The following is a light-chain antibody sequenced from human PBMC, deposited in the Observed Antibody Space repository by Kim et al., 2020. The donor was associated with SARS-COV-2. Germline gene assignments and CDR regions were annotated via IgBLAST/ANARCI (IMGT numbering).Light chain of an antibody. CDR1: SSNIGAGYN. Sequence: QSVLTQPPSVSGAPGQRVTISCTGSSSNIGAGYNVHWYQQFPGTAPKLLIYGNNNRPSGIPDRFSGSKSGTSASLAITGLQAEDEADYYCQSHDSSLNGWVFGGGTQLTVL. V-gene: IGLV1-40*01. CDR3: QSHDSSLNGWV. J-gene: IGLJ3*02. CDR2: GNN.